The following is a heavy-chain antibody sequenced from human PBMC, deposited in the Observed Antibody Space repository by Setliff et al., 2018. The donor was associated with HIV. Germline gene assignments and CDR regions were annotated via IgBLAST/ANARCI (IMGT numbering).Heavy chain of an antibody. CDR2: ISSSSSYI. V-gene: IGHV3-21*01. J-gene: IGHJ6*02. D-gene: IGHD1-26*01. CDR3: ARSGPSGYYYYYGMDV. CDR1: GFTFSSYS. Sequence: LRLSCAASGFTFSSYSMNWVRQAPGKGLEWVSSISSSSSYIYYADSVKGRFTISRDNAKNSLYLQMNSLRAEDTAVYYCARSGPSGYYYYYGMDVWGQGTTVTVSS.